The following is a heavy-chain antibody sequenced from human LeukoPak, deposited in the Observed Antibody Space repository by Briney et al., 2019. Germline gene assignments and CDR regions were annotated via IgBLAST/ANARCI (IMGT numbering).Heavy chain of an antibody. D-gene: IGHD4/OR15-4a*01. CDR3: AREAFTTRCYDS. Sequence: RASVKVSCTASGYTFTSYGISWVRQAPGQGLEWMGWISGYNGNTDYAQKLQGRVAMTTDTSTSTVYMELRSLRSDDTAVYYCAREAFTTRCYDSWGQGTLVTVSS. V-gene: IGHV1-18*01. J-gene: IGHJ4*02. CDR1: GYTFTSYG. CDR2: ISGYNGNT.